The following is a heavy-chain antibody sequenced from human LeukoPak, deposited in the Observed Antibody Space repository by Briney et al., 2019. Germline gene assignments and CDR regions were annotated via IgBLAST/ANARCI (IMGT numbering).Heavy chain of an antibody. Sequence: PSETLSLTCTVSGGSISSGGYYWGWIRQPPGKGLEWIGTIYYIGSTYYNPSLKRRVTISVDTSKNQFSLKLTSVTAADTAVYYCARLFYNWNGADYWGQGTLVTVSS. V-gene: IGHV4-39*01. J-gene: IGHJ4*02. CDR1: GGSISSGGYY. CDR2: IYYIGST. CDR3: ARLFYNWNGADY. D-gene: IGHD1-20*01.